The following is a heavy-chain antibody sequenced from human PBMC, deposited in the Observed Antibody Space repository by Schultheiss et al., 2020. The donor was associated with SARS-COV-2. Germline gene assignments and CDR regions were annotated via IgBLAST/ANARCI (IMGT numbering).Heavy chain of an antibody. Sequence: SETLSLTCAVSGGSLSGYYWSWIRQSPGKGLEWIGYIYYSGSTNYNPSLKSRVTISVDTSKNQFSLKLSSVTAADTAVYYCARAKIPIVVVPAAMGLGYYYGMDVWGQGTTVTVSS. CDR3: ARAKIPIVVVPAAMGLGYYYGMDV. CDR2: IYYSGST. CDR1: GGSLSGYY. D-gene: IGHD2-2*01. J-gene: IGHJ6*02. V-gene: IGHV4-59*12.